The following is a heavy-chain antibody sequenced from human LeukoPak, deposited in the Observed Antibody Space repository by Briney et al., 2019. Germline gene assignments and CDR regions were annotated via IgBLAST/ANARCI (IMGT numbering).Heavy chain of an antibody. CDR3: ASSPTSNGAGEGYFDY. D-gene: IGHD3-16*01. Sequence: PSATLSLTCTVSGGSISSSYWSWIRHPPGKGREWLGYIYYSGSSNHNPTPNRRVTISVDTTKDQYSLKLSSVTAADPAVYYCASSPTSNGAGEGYFDYWGQGTLVTVSS. V-gene: IGHV4-59*01. J-gene: IGHJ4*02. CDR1: GGSISSSY. CDR2: IYYSGSS.